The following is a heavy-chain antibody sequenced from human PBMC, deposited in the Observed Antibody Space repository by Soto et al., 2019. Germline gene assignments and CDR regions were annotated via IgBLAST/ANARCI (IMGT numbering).Heavy chain of an antibody. V-gene: IGHV3-13*05. CDR2: IGTAGDP. Sequence: PGGSLRLSCAASGFTFSSYDMHWVRQATGKGLEWVSAIGTAGDPYYPGSVKGRFTISRENAKNSLYLQMNSLRAGDTAVYYCARASWSVPAAISWYFDLWGRGTLVTVSS. J-gene: IGHJ2*01. CDR1: GFTFSSYD. CDR3: ARASWSVPAAISWYFDL. D-gene: IGHD2-2*01.